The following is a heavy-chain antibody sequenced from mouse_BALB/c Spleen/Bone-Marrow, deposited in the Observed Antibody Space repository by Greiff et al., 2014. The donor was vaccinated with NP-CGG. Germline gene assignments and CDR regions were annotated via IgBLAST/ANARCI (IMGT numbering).Heavy chain of an antibody. Sequence: EVQLQQSGAELVKPGASVKLSCTASGFNIRDTYMHWVKQRPEQGLEWIGRIDPANGNTKYDPKFQGKATITADTSSNTAYLQLSSLTSEDTAVYYCARYDYGWYFDVWGAGTTVTVSS. D-gene: IGHD1-1*01. CDR3: ARYDYGWYFDV. CDR2: IDPANGNT. J-gene: IGHJ1*01. CDR1: GFNIRDTY. V-gene: IGHV14-3*02.